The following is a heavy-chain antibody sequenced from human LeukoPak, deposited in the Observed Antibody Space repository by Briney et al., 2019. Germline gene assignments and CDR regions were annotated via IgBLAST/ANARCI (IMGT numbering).Heavy chain of an antibody. CDR3: ARGGYYYDSSGYFQPHNY. CDR1: GYTFTSYY. J-gene: IGHJ4*02. Sequence: ASVKVSCKASGYTFTSYYMHWVRQAPGQGLEWMGIINPSGGSTSYAQKFQGRVTMTRDMSTSTVYMELSSLRSEDTAVYYCARGGYYYDSSGYFQPHNYWGQGTLVTVSS. D-gene: IGHD3-22*01. CDR2: INPSGGST. V-gene: IGHV1-46*01.